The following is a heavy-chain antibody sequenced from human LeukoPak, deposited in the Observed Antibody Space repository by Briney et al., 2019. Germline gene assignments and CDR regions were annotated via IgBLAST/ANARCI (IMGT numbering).Heavy chain of an antibody. V-gene: IGHV1-46*01. Sequence: ASVKVSCKASGYIFTNYAMNWVRQAPGQGLEWMGVINPSGDSTSYAPKFQGRVTVTRDTSTSTVYMELSSLRSEDTGIYYCAKIAARDTGEGYWGQGTPVTVSS. CDR1: GYIFTNYA. CDR3: AKIAARDTGEGY. CDR2: INPSGDST. D-gene: IGHD6-6*01. J-gene: IGHJ4*02.